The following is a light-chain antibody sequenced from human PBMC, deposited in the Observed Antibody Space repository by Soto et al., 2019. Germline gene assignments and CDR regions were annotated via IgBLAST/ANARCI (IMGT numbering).Light chain of an antibody. V-gene: IGKV3D-15*01. J-gene: IGKJ5*01. CDR3: QQYSNWPPIT. CDR1: QSVSIN. Sequence: EIVWTQSPATLSVCLGERATLSCLASQSVSINLAWYQQKPGQAPRLLIYDTSTRATGIPARFSGSGSGTEFTLTISSLQSEDFAVYYCQQYSNWPPITFGQGTRLEIK. CDR2: DTS.